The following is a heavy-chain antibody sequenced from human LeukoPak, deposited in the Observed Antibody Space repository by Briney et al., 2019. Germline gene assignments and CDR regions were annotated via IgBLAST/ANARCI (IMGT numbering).Heavy chain of an antibody. CDR2: ISGSGVTS. Sequence: GGSLRLSCAASGFTFSNYAMTWVRQAPGKGLEWVSAISGSGVTSHYADSAKGRFTISRDNSKNTLYLQMNNLEAEDTAIYYCAKDAEPDFWSGYRFESWGQGTLVTVSS. V-gene: IGHV3-23*01. CDR3: AKDAEPDFWSGYRFES. CDR1: GFTFSNYA. J-gene: IGHJ4*02. D-gene: IGHD3-3*01.